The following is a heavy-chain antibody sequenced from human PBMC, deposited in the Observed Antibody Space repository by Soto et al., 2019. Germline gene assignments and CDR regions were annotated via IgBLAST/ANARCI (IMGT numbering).Heavy chain of an antibody. CDR3: ARDGVSSTEYTWNYGTYFDY. CDR2: VNDGGRP. V-gene: IGHV4-34*01. D-gene: IGHD1-7*01. J-gene: IGHJ4*02. Sequence: PSETLSLTCAVYGGSFSAYYWSWIRQPPGKGLEWIGEVNDGGRPNYSVSLKSRLTISLDTSKNQFSLKLSSVTAADTAMYYCARDGVSSTEYTWNYGTYFDYWGQGALVTVSS. CDR1: GGSFSAYY.